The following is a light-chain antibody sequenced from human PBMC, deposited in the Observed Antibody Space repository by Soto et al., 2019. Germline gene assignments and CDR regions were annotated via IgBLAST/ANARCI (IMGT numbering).Light chain of an antibody. V-gene: IGKV1-39*01. CDR1: QSISSW. CDR3: QQTYTIPWT. CDR2: AAS. J-gene: IGKJ1*01. Sequence: DLQMTQSPSILSASLGDRVTSXXRASQSISSWLSWYQQKPGKAPKLXIYAASSLQSGVPSRFSGSGAGTDFTLTISRLQPEDSATYYCQQTYTIPWTFGQGTKVDI.